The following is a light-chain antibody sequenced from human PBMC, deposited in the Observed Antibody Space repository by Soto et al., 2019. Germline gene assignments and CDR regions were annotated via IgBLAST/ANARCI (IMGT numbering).Light chain of an antibody. CDR3: SSYTSISTYV. V-gene: IGLV2-14*03. CDR2: GVN. Sequence: QSVLTQPASVSGSPGQSITISCTGTSSDVGGYNYVSWYQQHPGKATKLMIYGVNNRPSGVSNRFSGSKSGNTASLTISGLQTEDDADYYCSSYTSISTYVFGTGTKVTVL. CDR1: SSDVGGYNY. J-gene: IGLJ1*01.